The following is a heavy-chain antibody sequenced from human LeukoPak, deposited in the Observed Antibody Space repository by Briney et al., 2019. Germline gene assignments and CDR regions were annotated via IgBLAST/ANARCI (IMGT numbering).Heavy chain of an antibody. J-gene: IGHJ5*02. CDR1: GFTFSSYS. V-gene: IGHV3-21*01. D-gene: IGHD3-10*02. CDR2: ISSSSSYI. CDR3: ARDREYVFGELHLLNWFDP. Sequence: GGSRRLSCAASGFTFSSYSMNWVRQAPGKGLEWVSSISSSSSYIYYADSVKGRFTISRDNAKNSLYLQMNSLRAEDTAVYYCARDREYVFGELHLLNWFDPWGQGTLVTVSS.